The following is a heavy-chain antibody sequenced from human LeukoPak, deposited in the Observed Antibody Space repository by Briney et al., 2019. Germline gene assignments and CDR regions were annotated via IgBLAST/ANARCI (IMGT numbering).Heavy chain of an antibody. CDR3: AREGPDCGGDCYYDY. CDR1: GGSISSYY. Sequence: PSETLSLTCTVSGGSISSYYWSWIRQPPGKGLEWIGYIYYSGSTNYNPSLKSRVTISVDTSKNQFSLKLSSVTAADTAVYYCAREGPDCGGDCYYDYWGQGTLVTVSS. J-gene: IGHJ4*02. CDR2: IYYSGST. V-gene: IGHV4-59*12. D-gene: IGHD2-21*01.